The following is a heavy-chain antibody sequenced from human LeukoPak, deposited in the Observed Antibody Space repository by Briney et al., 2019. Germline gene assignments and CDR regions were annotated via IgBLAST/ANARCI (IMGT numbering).Heavy chain of an antibody. CDR1: GFTVSSNS. V-gene: IGHV3-53*01. CDR3: ARDFRIRSY. J-gene: IGHJ4*02. CDR2: IHNDGTT. D-gene: IGHD3-16*01. Sequence: GGSLTLSRAASGFTVSSNSMSWVRQAPGKGLEWVSFIHNDGTTYYPASVKGRFTISRDNSKNTLYLQMNSLRAEDTAVYFCARDFRIRSYWGQGTLVTVSS.